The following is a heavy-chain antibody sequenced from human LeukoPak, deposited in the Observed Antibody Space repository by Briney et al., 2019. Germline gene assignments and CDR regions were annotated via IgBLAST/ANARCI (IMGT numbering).Heavy chain of an antibody. CDR3: ARHAFTVTNYFDY. CDR2: INHSGST. D-gene: IGHD4-17*01. Sequence: SSETLSLTCAVYGGSFSGYYWSWIRQPPGKGLEWIGEINHSGSTNYNPSLKSRVTISVDTSKNQFSLKLSSVTAADTAVYYCARHAFTVTNYFDYWGQGTLVTVSS. CDR1: GGSFSGYY. J-gene: IGHJ4*02. V-gene: IGHV4-34*01.